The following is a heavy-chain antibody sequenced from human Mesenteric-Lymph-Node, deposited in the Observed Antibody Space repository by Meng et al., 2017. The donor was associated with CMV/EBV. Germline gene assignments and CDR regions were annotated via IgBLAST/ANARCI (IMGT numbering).Heavy chain of an antibody. CDR2: FDPEDGEK. CDR1: GYTLTALS. D-gene: IGHD3-16*01. J-gene: IGHJ6*02. V-gene: IGHV1-24*01. Sequence: ASVKVSCKVSGYTLTALSMHWVRQAPGKGLEWMGGFDPEDGEKVYAQKFQGRVTMTSDTSTTTVYMELSSLKSDDTALYYCATESLRGLSVNFYYHDMDVWGQGTTVTVSS. CDR3: ATESLRGLSVNFYYHDMDV.